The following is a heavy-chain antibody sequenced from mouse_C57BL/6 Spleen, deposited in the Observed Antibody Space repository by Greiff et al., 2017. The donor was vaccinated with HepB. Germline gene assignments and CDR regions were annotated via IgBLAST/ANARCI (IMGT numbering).Heavy chain of an antibody. Sequence: VQLQQSGAELVRPGTSVKVSCKASGYAFTNYLIEWVKQRPGQGLEWIGVINPGSGGTNYNEKFKGKATLTADKSSSTAYMQLSSLTSEDSAVYFCARRIYYGSSYWYFDVWGTGTTVTVSS. J-gene: IGHJ1*03. CDR2: INPGSGGT. V-gene: IGHV1-54*01. CDR1: GYAFTNYL. CDR3: ARRIYYGSSYWYFDV. D-gene: IGHD1-1*01.